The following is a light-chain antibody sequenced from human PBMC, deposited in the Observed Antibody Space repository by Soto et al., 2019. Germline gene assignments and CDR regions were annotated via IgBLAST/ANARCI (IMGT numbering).Light chain of an antibody. J-gene: IGKJ4*01. CDR2: GAS. CDR3: QQYGSSPLT. V-gene: IGKV3-20*01. CDR1: QSVSSSY. Sequence: EIVLTQSPGTLSLSPGERATLSCRASQSVSSSYLAWYQQKPGQAPRLLIYGASSRATGIPDRFSGSGSGTDFTLTIGRLEPEDFAVYYCQQYGSSPLTFGGWTKVEIK.